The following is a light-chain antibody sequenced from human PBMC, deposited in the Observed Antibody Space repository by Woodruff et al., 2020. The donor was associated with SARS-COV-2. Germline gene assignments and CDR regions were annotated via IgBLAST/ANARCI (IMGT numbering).Light chain of an antibody. CDR3: QQYYSTPPT. CDR1: QSVLYSSNNKNY. V-gene: IGKV4-1*01. Sequence: SQSVLYSSNNKNYLAWYQQKPGQPPKLLIYWASTRESGVPDRFSGSGSGTDFTLTISSLQAEDVAVYYCQQYYSTPPTFGQG. J-gene: IGKJ1*01. CDR2: WAS.